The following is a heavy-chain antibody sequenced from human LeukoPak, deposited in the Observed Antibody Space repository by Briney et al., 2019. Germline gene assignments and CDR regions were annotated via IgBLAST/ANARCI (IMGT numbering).Heavy chain of an antibody. V-gene: IGHV3-23*01. Sequence: GGSLRLSCAASGFTFSSYAMSWVRQAPGKGLERVSAISSNSDTHLYADSVKGRFTISRDNSKNTVYLQMNSLRAEDTAVYYCAKELGTMIDVYWGQGTLVTVSS. D-gene: IGHD3-22*01. CDR2: ISSNSDTH. CDR3: AKELGTMIDVY. J-gene: IGHJ4*02. CDR1: GFTFSSYA.